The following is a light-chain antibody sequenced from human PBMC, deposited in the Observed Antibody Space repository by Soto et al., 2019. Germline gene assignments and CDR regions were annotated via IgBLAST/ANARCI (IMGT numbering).Light chain of an antibody. J-gene: IGLJ1*01. CDR3: SSFTSSSTYV. CDR1: SSDVGGYNY. CDR2: DVS. Sequence: QSALTQPASVSGSPGQSITISCTGTSSDVGGYNYVSWYQQHPGKAPKLIIFDVSNRPSGVSTRFSGSKSGNTASLTISGLQAEDEADYYCSSFTSSSTYVFGTGTQLTVL. V-gene: IGLV2-14*01.